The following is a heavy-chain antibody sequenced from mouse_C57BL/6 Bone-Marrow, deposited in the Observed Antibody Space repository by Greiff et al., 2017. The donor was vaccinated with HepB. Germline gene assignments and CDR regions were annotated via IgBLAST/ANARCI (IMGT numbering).Heavy chain of an antibody. Sequence: QVQLQQPGAELVRPGTSVKLSCKASGYTFTSYWMHWVKQRPGQGLEWIGVIDPSDSYTNYNQKFKGKATLTVDTSSSTAYMQLSSLTSEDSAVYYCARSGLRRAYFDYWGQGTTLTVSS. CDR2: IDPSDSYT. CDR3: ARSGLRRAYFDY. CDR1: GYTFTSYW. V-gene: IGHV1-59*01. D-gene: IGHD2-2*01. J-gene: IGHJ2*01.